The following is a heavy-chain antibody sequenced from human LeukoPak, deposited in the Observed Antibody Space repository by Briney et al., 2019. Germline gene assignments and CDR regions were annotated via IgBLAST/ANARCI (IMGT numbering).Heavy chain of an antibody. D-gene: IGHD2-8*02. J-gene: IGHJ6*02. CDR3: ARDAGGYGMDV. V-gene: IGHV3-66*01. Sequence: PGGSLRLSCAASGFTVSTNYMSWVRQAPGKGLEWVSVIYSGGSTYYADSVKGRFTISRDNSKNTLYLRMNSMRAEDTAVYYCARDAGGYGMDVWGQGTTVTVSS. CDR2: IYSGGST. CDR1: GFTVSTNY.